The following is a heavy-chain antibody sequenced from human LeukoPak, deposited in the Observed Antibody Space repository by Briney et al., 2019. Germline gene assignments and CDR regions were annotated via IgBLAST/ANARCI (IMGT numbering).Heavy chain of an antibody. CDR3: ARPAAAGYDFWSGYYTGFDY. Sequence: GASVKVSCKASGYTFTTYGISWVRQAPGQGLEWMGRIIPIFGTANYAQKFQGRVTITADKSTSTAYMELSSLRSEDTAVYYCARPAAAGYDFWSGYYTGFDYWGQGTLVTVSS. D-gene: IGHD3-3*01. V-gene: IGHV1-69*06. J-gene: IGHJ4*02. CDR1: GYTFTTYG. CDR2: IIPIFGTA.